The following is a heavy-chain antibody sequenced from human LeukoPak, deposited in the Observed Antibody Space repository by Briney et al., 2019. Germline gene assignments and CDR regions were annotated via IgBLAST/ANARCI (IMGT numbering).Heavy chain of an antibody. V-gene: IGHV1-2*02. CDR1: GYSFTDYY. J-gene: IGHJ3*02. CDR2: INPHSGGT. CDR3: ARFDSYSHDAFDI. D-gene: IGHD5-18*01. Sequence: GASVKVSCKASGYSFTDYYLHWVRQAPGQGLEWMGWINPHSGGTDFAQNFQGRVTMTRDASISTAYMEVSRLTSDDTAVYYCARFDSYSHDAFDIWGQGTMVTVSS.